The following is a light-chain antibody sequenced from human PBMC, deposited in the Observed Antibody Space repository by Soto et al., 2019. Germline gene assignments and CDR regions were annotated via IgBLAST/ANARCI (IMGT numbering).Light chain of an antibody. Sequence: ETVMTQSPATLSLSPGERATLSCRASRSVSSNLAWYQHKPGQAPRLLIYGASTRATGIPARFSGSGSGTQLTLTITSLQSEDFALYYCQQYDNWPPYTFGQGTKLEIK. J-gene: IGKJ2*01. CDR2: GAS. CDR3: QQYDNWPPYT. V-gene: IGKV3-15*01. CDR1: RSVSSN.